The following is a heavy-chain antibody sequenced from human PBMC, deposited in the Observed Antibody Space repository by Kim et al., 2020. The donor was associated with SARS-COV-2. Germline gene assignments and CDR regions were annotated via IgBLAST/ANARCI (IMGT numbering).Heavy chain of an antibody. Sequence: YARKVQGRVTMTRDTSTSTVYMALSSLRSEDTAVYYCARVGMDSGSSFDYWGQGTLVTVSS. V-gene: IGHV1-46*01. J-gene: IGHJ4*02. CDR3: ARVGMDSGSSFDY. D-gene: IGHD1-26*01.